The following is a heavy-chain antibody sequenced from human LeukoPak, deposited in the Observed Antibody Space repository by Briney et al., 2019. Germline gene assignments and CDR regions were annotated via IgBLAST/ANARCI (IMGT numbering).Heavy chain of an antibody. CDR2: INHSGST. CDR1: GGSFSGYY. J-gene: IGHJ3*02. Sequence: SETLSLTCAVYGGSFSGYYWSWISQPPGKGLEWIGEINHSGSTNYNPSLKSRVTISVDTSKNQFSLKLSSVTAADTAVYYCAKALYLRAFDIWGQGTMVTVSS. V-gene: IGHV4-34*01. CDR3: AKALYLRAFDI.